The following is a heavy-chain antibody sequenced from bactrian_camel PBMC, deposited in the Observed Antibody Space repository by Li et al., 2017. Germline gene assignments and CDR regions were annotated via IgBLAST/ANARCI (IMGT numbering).Heavy chain of an antibody. J-gene: IGHJ6*01. D-gene: IGHD1*01. CDR1: GDIHSRYC. CDR2: LDSDGDA. V-gene: IGHV3S6*01. Sequence: HVQLVESGGGSVQAGGSLRLSCAASGDIHSRYCWAWFRQAPGQEREGVAGLDSDGDATYAASVKGRFIISKDIAKNILYLQMNNLKPEDTGVYYCAGDSTLGWIHELTPDDFGVWGQGTQVTVS. CDR3: AGDSTLGWIHELTPDDFGV.